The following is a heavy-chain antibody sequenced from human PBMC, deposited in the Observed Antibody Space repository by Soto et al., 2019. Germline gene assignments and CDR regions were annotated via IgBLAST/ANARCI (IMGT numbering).Heavy chain of an antibody. V-gene: IGHV1-18*01. CDR3: ATIYPYSSGWYPFDY. J-gene: IGHJ4*02. Sequence: QVQLVQSGAEVKKPGASVKVSCKASGYTFTSYGISWVRQAPGQGLEWMGWISAYNGNTNYAQKLQGRVTMTTDTSXXTAYMELRSLRSDDTAVYYCATIYPYSSGWYPFDYWGQGTLVTVSS. CDR1: GYTFTSYG. D-gene: IGHD6-19*01. CDR2: ISAYNGNT.